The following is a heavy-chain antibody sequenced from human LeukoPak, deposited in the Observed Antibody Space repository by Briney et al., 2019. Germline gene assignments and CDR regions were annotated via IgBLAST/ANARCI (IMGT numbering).Heavy chain of an antibody. CDR2: ISASNGNT. J-gene: IGHJ4*02. V-gene: IGHV1-18*01. Sequence: GASVKLSCKASGYTFTSSGISRVRQAPGQGLEWMGGISASNGNTNYAQKLHGRVTMTTDTSTSTAYTELRSLRSDDTAVYYCARGGAGPWDWAGGNFDFWGQGTLVTVSS. CDR3: ARGGAGPWDWAGGNFDF. CDR1: GYTFTSSG. D-gene: IGHD3/OR15-3a*01.